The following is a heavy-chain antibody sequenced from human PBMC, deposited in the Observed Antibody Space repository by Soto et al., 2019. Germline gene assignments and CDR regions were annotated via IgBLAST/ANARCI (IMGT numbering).Heavy chain of an antibody. D-gene: IGHD3-10*01. CDR3: QVYLRGGDFDY. Sequence: SVKVSCKASGGTFSSYTISWVRQAPGQGLEWMGRIIPILGIANYAQKFQGRVTITADKSTSTAYMELSSLRSEDTAVYYCQVYLRGGDFDYWGQGTLVPVSS. CDR1: GGTFSSYT. V-gene: IGHV1-69*02. J-gene: IGHJ4*02. CDR2: IIPILGIA.